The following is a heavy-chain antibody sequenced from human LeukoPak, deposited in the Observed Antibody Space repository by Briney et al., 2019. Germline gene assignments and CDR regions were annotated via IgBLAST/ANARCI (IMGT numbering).Heavy chain of an antibody. CDR3: ARGHGSGSSGPDY. D-gene: IGHD3-10*01. CDR2: IYYSGST. V-gene: IGHV4-39*07. CDR1: GGSISSSSYY. J-gene: IGHJ4*02. Sequence: SETLSLTCTVSGGSISSSSYYWGWIRQPPGKGLEWIGSIYYSGSTYYNPSLKSRVTISVDTSKNQFSLKLSSVTAADTAVYYCARGHGSGSSGPDYWGQGTLVTVSS.